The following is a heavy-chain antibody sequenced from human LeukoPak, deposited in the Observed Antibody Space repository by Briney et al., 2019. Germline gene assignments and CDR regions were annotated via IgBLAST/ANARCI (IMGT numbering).Heavy chain of an antibody. D-gene: IGHD1-26*01. Sequence: PGGSLRLSCAASVFTSTSPGMSWVRQAPGKGLEWVSSMSGNGASAYYADSVKGRFTVSTDNSKNTLDLQMNSLRAEDTAVYYCARDRGGFDYWGQGTLVTVSS. CDR3: ARDRGGFDY. CDR1: VFTSTSPG. J-gene: IGHJ4*02. V-gene: IGHV3-23*01. CDR2: MSGNGASA.